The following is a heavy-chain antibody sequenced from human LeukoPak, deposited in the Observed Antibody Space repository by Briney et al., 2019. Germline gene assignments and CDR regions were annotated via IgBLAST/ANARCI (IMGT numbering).Heavy chain of an antibody. CDR2: ISSSSSYI. CDR3: ARVVGSGSYDY. D-gene: IGHD3-10*01. CDR1: GFTFSSYS. J-gene: IGHJ4*02. V-gene: IGHV3-21*01. Sequence: GGSLRLSCAASGFTFSSYSMNWVRQAPGKGLEWVSSISSSSSYIDYADSVKGRFTVSRDNAKNSLYLQMNSLRAEDTAVYYCARVVGSGSYDYWGQGTLVTVSS.